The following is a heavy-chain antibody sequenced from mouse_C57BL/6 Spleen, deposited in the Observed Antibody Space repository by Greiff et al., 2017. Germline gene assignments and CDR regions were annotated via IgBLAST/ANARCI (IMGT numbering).Heavy chain of an antibody. Sequence: QVQLQQPGAELVKPGASVKLSCKASGYTFTSYWMQWVKQRPGQGLEWIGEIDPSDSYTNYNQKFKGKAIVTVDTSSSTAYMQLSSLTSEDSAVYYCARWRDYYGSSVDYWGQGTTLTVSS. CDR3: ARWRDYYGSSVDY. CDR2: IDPSDSYT. CDR1: GYTFTSYW. V-gene: IGHV1-50*01. J-gene: IGHJ2*01. D-gene: IGHD1-1*01.